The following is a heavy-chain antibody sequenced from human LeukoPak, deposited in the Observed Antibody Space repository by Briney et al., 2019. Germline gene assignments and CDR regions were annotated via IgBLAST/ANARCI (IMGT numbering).Heavy chain of an antibody. CDR3: ARDDCTNGVCYLLPTSSSPNLDY. D-gene: IGHD2-8*01. CDR1: GFTFSDYA. V-gene: IGHV3-30-3*01. CDR2: ISKDGSDK. J-gene: IGHJ4*02. Sequence: PGGSLRLSCAASGFTFSDYAMHWVRQAPGKGLEWVAVISKDGSDKYYPGSVRGRFTISRDNSKNTIYLQMDSLRAEDTAIYYCARDDCTNGVCYLLPTSSSPNLDYWGQGTLVTVSS.